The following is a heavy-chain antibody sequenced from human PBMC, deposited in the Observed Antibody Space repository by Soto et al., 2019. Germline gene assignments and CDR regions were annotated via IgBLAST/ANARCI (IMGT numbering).Heavy chain of an antibody. CDR3: TASSWTGAGLDF. J-gene: IGHJ4*01. Sequence: ASVKVSCKASGYTFTSRDVYWVRQAAGQGLEWMGYMNPRSGNTGYEQKLQGRVTMTRDTSISTAYVELSSLTSDDTAVYYCTASSWTGAGLDFWGQGTPVTVSS. V-gene: IGHV1-8*01. CDR1: GYTFTSRD. CDR2: MNPRSGNT. D-gene: IGHD6-13*01.